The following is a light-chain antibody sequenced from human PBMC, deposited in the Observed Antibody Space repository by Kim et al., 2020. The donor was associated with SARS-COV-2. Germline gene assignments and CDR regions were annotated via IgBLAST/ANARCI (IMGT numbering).Light chain of an antibody. CDR2: GAS. Sequence: LSPGERATLPGRASQSVSSSYLAWYQQKPGQAPRLLIYGASSRATGIPDRFSGSGSGTDFTLTISRLEPEDFAVYYCQQYGSSPQTFGQGTKLEI. J-gene: IGKJ2*01. CDR1: QSVSSSY. V-gene: IGKV3-20*01. CDR3: QQYGSSPQT.